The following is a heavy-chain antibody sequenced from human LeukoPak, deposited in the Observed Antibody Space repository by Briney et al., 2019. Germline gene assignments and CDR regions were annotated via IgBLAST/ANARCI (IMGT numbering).Heavy chain of an antibody. V-gene: IGHV4-34*01. CDR3: ARPFGRTQFNP. Sequence: PSETLSLTCAVYGGSFSGYYWSWIRQPPGKGLEWIGEINHSGSTNYNPSLKSRVTISVDTSKNQFSLKLSSVTAADTAVYYCARPFGRTQFNPWGRGTLVTVSS. CDR2: INHSGST. D-gene: IGHD3-16*01. CDR1: GGSFSGYY. J-gene: IGHJ5*02.